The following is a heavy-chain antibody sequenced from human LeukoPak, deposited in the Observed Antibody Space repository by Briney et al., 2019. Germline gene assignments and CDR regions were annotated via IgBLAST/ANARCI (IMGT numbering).Heavy chain of an antibody. V-gene: IGHV3-23*01. CDR3: AKAVKDFWSGYYPFDY. CDR2: ISGSGGST. CDR1: GFTFSSYA. Sequence: GGSLRLSCAASGFTFSSYAMSWVRQAPGKGLEWVSAISGSGGSTYYADSVKGRFTISRDNSKNTPYLQMNSLRAEDTAVYYCAKAVKDFWSGYYPFDYWGQGTLVTVSS. D-gene: IGHD3-3*01. J-gene: IGHJ4*02.